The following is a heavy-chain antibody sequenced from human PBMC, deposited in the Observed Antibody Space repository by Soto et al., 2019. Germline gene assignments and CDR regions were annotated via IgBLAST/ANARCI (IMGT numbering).Heavy chain of an antibody. CDR3: AREPRRSGRYDY. V-gene: IGHV1-69*13. D-gene: IGHD6-19*01. J-gene: IGHJ4*02. Sequence: SGKVSCKASGGTFSSYAISWVRQAPGQGLEWMGGIIPIFGTANYAQKFQGRVTITADESTSTAYMELSSLRSEDTAVYYCAREPRRSGRYDYWGQGTLVTVYS. CDR1: GGTFSSYA. CDR2: IIPIFGTA.